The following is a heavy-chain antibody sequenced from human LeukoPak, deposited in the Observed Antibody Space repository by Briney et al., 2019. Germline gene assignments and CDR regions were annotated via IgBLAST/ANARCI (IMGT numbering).Heavy chain of an antibody. D-gene: IGHD3-10*01. CDR3: AGGEWYFDY. V-gene: IGHV4-59*01. CDR2: IYYSGST. J-gene: IGHJ4*02. CDR1: GGSISSYY. Sequence: PSETLSLTCTVSGGSISSYYWSWIRQPPGKGLEWIGYIYYSGSTNYNPSLKSRVTISVGTSKNQFSLKLNSVTAADTAVYYCAGGEWYFDYWGQGTLVTVSS.